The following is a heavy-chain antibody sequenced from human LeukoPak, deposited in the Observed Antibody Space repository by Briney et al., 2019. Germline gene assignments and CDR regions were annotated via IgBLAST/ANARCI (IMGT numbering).Heavy chain of an antibody. Sequence: GASVKVSCKASGGTFSSYAISWVRQAPGQRLEWMGWISPNDDNPRYVQKFQGRVTLTTDTSTSTTYMELRSLKSDDTALYYCARDPRFTYHYDSGDFFDYWGQGTLVTVSS. V-gene: IGHV1-18*01. CDR3: ARDPRFTYHYDSGDFFDY. J-gene: IGHJ4*02. CDR1: GGTFSSYA. D-gene: IGHD3-22*01. CDR2: ISPNDDNP.